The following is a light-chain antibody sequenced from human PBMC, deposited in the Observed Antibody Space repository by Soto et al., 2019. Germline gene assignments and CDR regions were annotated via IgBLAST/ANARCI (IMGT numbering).Light chain of an antibody. CDR1: ESVSSD. J-gene: IGKJ4*01. CDR2: GAS. CDR3: QQYNHWPLT. Sequence: EIVMTQSPATLSVSPGERATLSCRASESVSSDLGWYQQEPGQAPRLLIYGASTRATGIPDRFSGSGSGTDFTLTISSLQSEDFVLYYCQQYNHWPLTFGGGTKVEVK. V-gene: IGKV3-15*01.